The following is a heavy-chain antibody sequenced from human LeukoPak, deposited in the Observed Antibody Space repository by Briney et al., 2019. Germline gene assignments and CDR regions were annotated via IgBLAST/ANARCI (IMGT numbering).Heavy chain of an antibody. D-gene: IGHD3-22*01. CDR3: ARDYYDSSGYYGYFDY. J-gene: IGHJ4*02. CDR2: IYSGGST. V-gene: IGHV3-66*01. Sequence: PGGSLRLSCAASGFTFSSYAMSWVRQAPGKGLEWVSVIYSGGSTYYADSVKGRFTISRHNSKNTLYLQMNSLRAEDTAVYYCARDYYDSSGYYGYFDYWGQGTLVTVSS. CDR1: GFTFSSYA.